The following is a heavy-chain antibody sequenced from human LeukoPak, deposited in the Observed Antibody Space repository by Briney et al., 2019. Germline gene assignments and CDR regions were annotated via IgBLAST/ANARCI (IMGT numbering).Heavy chain of an antibody. D-gene: IGHD2-21*02. CDR1: GFTFSTYW. J-gene: IGHJ4*02. Sequence: GGSLRLSCAASGFTFSTYWMHWVRHTPGKGLVWVSRISGDGSTTIYADSVRGRFTISRDNAKNTLYLQMNTLRAEDTAVYYCAREAPCGYDCSYYFDYWGQGTLVAVSS. CDR3: AREAPCGYDCSYYFDY. V-gene: IGHV3-74*01. CDR2: ISGDGSTT.